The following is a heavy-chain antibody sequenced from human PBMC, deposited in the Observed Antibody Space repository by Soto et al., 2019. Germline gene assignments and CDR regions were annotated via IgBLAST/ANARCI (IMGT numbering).Heavy chain of an antibody. CDR2: ISGGGGSS. D-gene: IGHD2-21*02. Sequence: EVQLLDSGGGLVQPGGSLRLSCAASGFTFSNYAMSWVRQAPGKGLEWVSGISGGGGSSYYADSVKGRFTISRDNSKNTLYLQMNSLRAEDTALYSCEHNCGVDCHSVFFYWGQGTLVIVSS. CDR3: EHNCGVDCHSVFFY. CDR1: GFTFSNYA. V-gene: IGHV3-23*01. J-gene: IGHJ4*02.